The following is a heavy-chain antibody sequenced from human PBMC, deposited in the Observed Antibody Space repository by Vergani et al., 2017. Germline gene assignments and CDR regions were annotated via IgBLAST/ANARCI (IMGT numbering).Heavy chain of an antibody. CDR3: ARDRGAHYDSSGYYYFDY. CDR1: GGSFSGYY. D-gene: IGHD3-22*01. V-gene: IGHV4-34*01. Sequence: QVQLQQWGAGLLKPSETLSLTCAVYGGSFSGYYWSWIRQPPGKGLEWIGEINHSGSTNSNPSLKSRVTISVDTSKNQFSLKLSSVTAADTAVYYCARDRGAHYDSSGYYYFDYWGQGTLVTVSS. J-gene: IGHJ4*02. CDR2: INHSGST.